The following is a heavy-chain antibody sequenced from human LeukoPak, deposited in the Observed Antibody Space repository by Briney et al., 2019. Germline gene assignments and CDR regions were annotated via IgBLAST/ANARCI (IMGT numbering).Heavy chain of an antibody. D-gene: IGHD3-3*02. J-gene: IGHJ4*02. Sequence: GGSLRLSCAASGFTFSSYGMHWVRQAPGKGLEWVAVISYDGSNKYYADSVKGRFTISRDNAKSSLYLQMNSLRAEDTAVYYCARDSNSFDFWGQGTLVTVSS. V-gene: IGHV3-30*03. CDR3: ARDSNSFDF. CDR1: GFTFSSYG. CDR2: ISYDGSNK.